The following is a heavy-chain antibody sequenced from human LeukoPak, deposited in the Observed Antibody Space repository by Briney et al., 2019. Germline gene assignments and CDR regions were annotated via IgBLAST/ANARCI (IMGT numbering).Heavy chain of an antibody. J-gene: IGHJ4*02. CDR2: VKQDGSEK. CDR1: GFTFSRYW. Sequence: GGSLRLSCAASGFTFSRYWMSWVRQAPGKGLEWVANVKQDGSEKYYVDSVKGRFTISRDNAKNSLYLQMNSLRVEDTAVYYCARDGSGWSVYRGQGTLVTVSS. V-gene: IGHV3-7*01. D-gene: IGHD6-19*01. CDR3: ARDGSGWSVY.